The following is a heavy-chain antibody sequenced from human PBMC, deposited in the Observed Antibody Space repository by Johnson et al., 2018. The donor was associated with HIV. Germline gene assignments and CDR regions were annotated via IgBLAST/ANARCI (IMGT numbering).Heavy chain of an antibody. CDR2: ISYDGSNK. Sequence: QVQLVESVGGVVQPGRSLRLSCAASGFTFSSYAMHWVRQTPGKGLEWVAIISYDGSNKYYADSVKDRFTISRDNSKNTLYLQMNSLRVEDTAVYYCASPGITGTLGAFDIWGQGTVVIVSS. V-gene: IGHV3-30*14. J-gene: IGHJ3*02. CDR1: GFTFSSYA. D-gene: IGHD1-7*01. CDR3: ASPGITGTLGAFDI.